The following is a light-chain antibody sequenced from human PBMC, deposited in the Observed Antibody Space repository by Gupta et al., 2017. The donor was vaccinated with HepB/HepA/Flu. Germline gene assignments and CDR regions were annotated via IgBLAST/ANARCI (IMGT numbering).Light chain of an antibody. J-gene: IGLJ3*02. Sequence: QTVLTQPPSASGTPGQRVTICCSRSSTNIGSNYVYWYQQRPGTAPKLLIYRNNQRPSGVPDRFSGSKSGTSASLAISGLRAEDEADYYCAAWDDSRTGEVFGGGTKLTVL. CDR1: STNIGSNY. V-gene: IGLV1-47*01. CDR3: AAWDDSRTGEV. CDR2: RNN.